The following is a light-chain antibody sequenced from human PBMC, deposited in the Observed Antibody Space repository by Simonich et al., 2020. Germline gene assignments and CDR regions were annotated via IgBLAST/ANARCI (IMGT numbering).Light chain of an antibody. J-gene: IGLJ2*01. CDR2: EGS. CDR3: SSYTSSSTLV. CDR1: SSDVGSYNL. V-gene: IGLV2-14*02. Sequence: QSALTQPASVSGSPGQSITISCTGTSSDVGSYNLVSWYQQHPGKAPKRMIYEGSKRPSGVSNRFSGSKSGNTASLTIYGLQAEDEADYYCSSYTSSSTLVFGGGTKLTVL.